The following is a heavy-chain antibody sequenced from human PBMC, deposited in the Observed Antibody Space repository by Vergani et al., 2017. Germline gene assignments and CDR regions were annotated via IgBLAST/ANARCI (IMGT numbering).Heavy chain of an antibody. V-gene: IGHV4-30-2*01. CDR2: IYHSGST. J-gene: IGHJ5*02. CDR1: GGSISSGGYS. CDR3: ARDRITMIRGVIVGWFDP. D-gene: IGHD3-10*01. Sequence: QLQLQVSGSGLVKPSQTLSLTCAVSGGSISSGGYSWSWIRQPPGKGLEWIGYIYHSGSTYDNPSLKSRVTISVDRSKNQFSLKLSSVTAADTAVYYCARDRITMIRGVIVGWFDPWGQGTLVTVSS.